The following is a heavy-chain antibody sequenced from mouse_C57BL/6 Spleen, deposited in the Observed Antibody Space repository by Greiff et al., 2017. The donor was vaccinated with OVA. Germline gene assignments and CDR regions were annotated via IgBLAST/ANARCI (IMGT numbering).Heavy chain of an antibody. V-gene: IGHV5-12*01. D-gene: IGHD2-4*01. Sequence: EVQLVESGGGLVQPGGSLKLSCAASGFTFSDYYMYWVRQTPEKRLEWVAYISNGGGSTYYPDTVKGRFTISRDNAKNTLYLQMSRLKSEDTAMYYCARGADYDYDGGFAYWGQGTLVTVSA. J-gene: IGHJ3*01. CDR1: GFTFSDYY. CDR2: ISNGGGST. CDR3: ARGADYDYDGGFAY.